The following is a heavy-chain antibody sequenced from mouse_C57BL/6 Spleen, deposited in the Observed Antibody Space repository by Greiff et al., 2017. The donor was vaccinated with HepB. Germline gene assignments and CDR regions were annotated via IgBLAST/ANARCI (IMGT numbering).Heavy chain of an antibody. Sequence: VQLQQSGAELARPGASVKLSCKASGYTFTSYGISWVKQRTGQGLEWIGEIYPRSGNTYYNEKFKGKATLTADKSSSTAYMELRSLTSEDSAVYFCARRVTTVVKDYAMDYWGQGTSVTVSS. CDR3: ARRVTTVVKDYAMDY. D-gene: IGHD1-1*01. V-gene: IGHV1-81*01. J-gene: IGHJ4*01. CDR1: GYTFTSYG. CDR2: IYPRSGNT.